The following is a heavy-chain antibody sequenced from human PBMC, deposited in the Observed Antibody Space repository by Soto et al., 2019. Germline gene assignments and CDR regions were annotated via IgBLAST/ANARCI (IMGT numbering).Heavy chain of an antibody. Sequence: SETLSLTCSVSGGAISGSYWSWIRQSPGKGLEWLGYVYYTGSTNYSPSLRSRVSISVDTSKNEFSLRLSSVTAADTAVYFCARSVAVPGAHIDYWGQGTQVTVSS. CDR3: ARSVAVPGAHIDY. CDR1: GGAISGSY. J-gene: IGHJ4*02. D-gene: IGHD6-19*01. CDR2: VYYTGST. V-gene: IGHV4-59*01.